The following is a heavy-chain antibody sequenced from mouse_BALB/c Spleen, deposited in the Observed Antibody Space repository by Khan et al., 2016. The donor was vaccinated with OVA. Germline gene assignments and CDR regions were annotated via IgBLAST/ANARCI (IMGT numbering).Heavy chain of an antibody. V-gene: IGHV1-5*01. CDR2: IYPGNSDT. CDR1: GSTFTSYW. D-gene: IGHD2-3*01. CDR3: TYDGDFVGWFAY. J-gene: IGHJ3*01. Sequence: VQLQQSGTVLARPGASVKMSCKASGSTFTSYWIHWVKQRPGQGLEWIGAIYPGNSDTSYNQRFKGKAKLTAVTSTSTAYMELSSLPNEDSAVYYCTYDGDFVGWFAYWGQGTLVTVSA.